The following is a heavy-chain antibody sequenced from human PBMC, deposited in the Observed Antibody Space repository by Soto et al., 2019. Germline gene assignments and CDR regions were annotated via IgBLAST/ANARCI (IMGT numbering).Heavy chain of an antibody. CDR3: VLKVVTYYDN. D-gene: IGHD2-21*02. CDR1: GYSFTSTY. CDR2: INPAGGTT. Sequence: QVQLVQSGAEVKKPGASVRISCRASGYSFTSTYVHWVRQAPGQGPEWMGIINPAGGTTNYAQKFQVNLLIPIDSSTVTVFMDLNDLTSEVTAVYFSVLKVVTYYDNWGQGTLLTVSS. J-gene: IGHJ4*02. V-gene: IGHV1-46*01.